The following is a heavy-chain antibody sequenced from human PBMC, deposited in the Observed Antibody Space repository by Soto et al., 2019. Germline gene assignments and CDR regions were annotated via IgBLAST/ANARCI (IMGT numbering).Heavy chain of an antibody. J-gene: IGHJ6*02. V-gene: IGHV4-30-2*01. Sequence: SETLSLTCAVSGGSISSGDYSWSWIRQPPGKVLEWIGYIYHSGSTYYNPSLKSRVTISVDRSKNQFSLKLSSVTAADTAVYYCAGSRYYHNSGMDVWGQGTTVTVSS. CDR2: IYHSGST. CDR1: GGSISSGDYS. CDR3: AGSRYYHNSGMDV. D-gene: IGHD3-22*01.